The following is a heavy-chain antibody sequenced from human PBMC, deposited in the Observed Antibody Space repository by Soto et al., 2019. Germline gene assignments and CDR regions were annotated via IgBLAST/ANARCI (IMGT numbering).Heavy chain of an antibody. J-gene: IGHJ4*02. D-gene: IGHD2-15*01. CDR2: INYRGST. Sequence: LSLTCTVSGGSINSGDSYWNWIRQHPEKGLEWIGYINYRGSTFYNPSLKSRIIISVDTSKNQFSLSLSSVTAADTAVYYCARDAPGVAPYWGQGTLVTVSS. CDR1: GGSINSGDSY. V-gene: IGHV4-31*03. CDR3: ARDAPGVAPY.